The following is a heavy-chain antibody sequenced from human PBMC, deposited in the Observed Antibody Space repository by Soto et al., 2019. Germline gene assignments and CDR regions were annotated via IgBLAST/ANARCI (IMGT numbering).Heavy chain of an antibody. CDR3: ARTFYGDYVGDYFDC. D-gene: IGHD4-17*01. CDR1: GFTFSSYW. Sequence: EVQLVESGGGLIQPGGSLRLSCAASGFTFSSYWMHWVRQAPGKGLVWVSRINSDGSSTSYADSVKGRFTISRDNAKNTLYLQMNSLRAEDTAVYYCARTFYGDYVGDYFDCWGQGNLVTVSS. V-gene: IGHV3-74*01. J-gene: IGHJ4*02. CDR2: INSDGSST.